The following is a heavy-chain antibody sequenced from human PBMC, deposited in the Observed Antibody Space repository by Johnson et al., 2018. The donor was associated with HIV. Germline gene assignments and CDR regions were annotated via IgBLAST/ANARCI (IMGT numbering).Heavy chain of an antibody. CDR3: ARARSGSADDAFDI. CDR1: GFTFSSYA. CDR2: ISYDGSNK. V-gene: IGHV3-30-3*01. D-gene: IGHD1-26*01. Sequence: QVQLVESGGGLVQPGGSLRLSCAASGFTFSSYAMHWVRQAPGKGLEWVAVISYDGSNKYYADSVKGRFTISRDNSKNTLYLQMNSLRAEDTAVYYCARARSGSADDAFDIWGQGTMVTVSS. J-gene: IGHJ3*02.